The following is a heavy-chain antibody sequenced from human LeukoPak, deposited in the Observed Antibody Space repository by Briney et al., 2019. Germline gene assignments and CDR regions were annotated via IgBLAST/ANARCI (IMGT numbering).Heavy chain of an antibody. CDR3: ATGSEMATITY. CDR1: GFIFSSYS. CDR2: ISSSSSYI. V-gene: IGHV3-21*01. Sequence: GGSLRLSCAASGFIFSSYSMNWVRQAPGKGLEWVSSISSSSSYIYYADSVKGRFTISRDNSKNTLYLQMNSLRAEDTAVYYCATGSEMATITYWGQGTLVTVSS. J-gene: IGHJ4*02. D-gene: IGHD5-24*01.